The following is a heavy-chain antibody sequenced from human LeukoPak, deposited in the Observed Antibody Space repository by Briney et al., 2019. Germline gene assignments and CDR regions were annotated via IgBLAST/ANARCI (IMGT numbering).Heavy chain of an antibody. D-gene: IGHD1-1*01. Sequence: SETLSLTCTVSGGSISSYYWSWIRQPPGKGLEWIGYIHYSGTTNYNPSLKSRDTISVDTSKNQFSLKLSSVTAADTAVYFCARVSWFPGTSYYYMDVWGKGTTVTVSS. J-gene: IGHJ6*03. CDR1: GGSISSYY. V-gene: IGHV4-59*01. CDR3: ARVSWFPGTSYYYMDV. CDR2: IHYSGTT.